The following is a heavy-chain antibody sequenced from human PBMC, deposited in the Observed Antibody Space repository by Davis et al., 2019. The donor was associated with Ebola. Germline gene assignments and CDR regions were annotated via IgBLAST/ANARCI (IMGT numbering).Heavy chain of an antibody. D-gene: IGHD3-22*01. V-gene: IGHV1-3*01. J-gene: IGHJ4*02. CDR3: ASWYYYDSSGYYYVGYFDY. Sequence: ASVKVSCKASGYTFTSYAMHWVRQAPGQRLEWMGWINAGNGNTKYSQKFQGRVTITRDTSASTAYMELSSLRSEDTAVYYCASWYYYDSSGYYYVGYFDYWGQGTLVTVSS. CDR2: INAGNGNT. CDR1: GYTFTSYA.